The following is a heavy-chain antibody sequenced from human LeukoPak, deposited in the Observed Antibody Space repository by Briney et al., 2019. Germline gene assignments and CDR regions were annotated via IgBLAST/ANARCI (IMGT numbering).Heavy chain of an antibody. Sequence: GASVKVSCKASGGTFSSYAISWVRQAPGQGLEWMGGIIPIFGTANYAQKFQGRVTITADESTSTAYMELSSLRSEDTAVYYCARGANWNKYEHMTNLLYYFDYWGQGTLVTVSS. CDR3: ARGANWNKYEHMTNLLYYFDY. CDR1: GGTFSSYA. V-gene: IGHV1-69*13. D-gene: IGHD1/OR15-1a*01. J-gene: IGHJ4*02. CDR2: IIPIFGTA.